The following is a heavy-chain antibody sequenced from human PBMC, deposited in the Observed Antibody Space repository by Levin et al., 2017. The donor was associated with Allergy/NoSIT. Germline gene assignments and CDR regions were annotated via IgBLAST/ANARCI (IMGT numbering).Heavy chain of an antibody. CDR2: IYYSGST. J-gene: IGHJ3*02. CDR3: ARDLGSGWYLAFDI. Sequence: ESLKISCTVSGGSISSYYWSWIRQPPGKGLEWIGYIYYSGSTNYNPSLKSRVTISVDTSKNQFSLKLSSVTAADTAVYYCARDLGSGWYLAFDIWGQGTMVTVSS. V-gene: IGHV4-59*01. CDR1: GGSISSYY. D-gene: IGHD6-19*01.